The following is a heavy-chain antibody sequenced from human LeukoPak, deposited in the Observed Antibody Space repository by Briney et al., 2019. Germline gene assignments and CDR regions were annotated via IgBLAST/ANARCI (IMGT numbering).Heavy chain of an antibody. CDR1: GYTLTSYD. D-gene: IGHD6-13*01. J-gene: IGHJ6*03. CDR3: ARALRGRTYSSSFYYYYMDV. CDR2: MNPNSGNT. Sequence: ASVMVSCKASGYTLTSYDINWVRQATGQGLEWMGWMNPNSGNTGYAQKFQGRVTITRNTSISTAYMELSSLRSEDTAVYYCARALRGRTYSSSFYYYYMDVWGKGTTVTVSS. V-gene: IGHV1-8*03.